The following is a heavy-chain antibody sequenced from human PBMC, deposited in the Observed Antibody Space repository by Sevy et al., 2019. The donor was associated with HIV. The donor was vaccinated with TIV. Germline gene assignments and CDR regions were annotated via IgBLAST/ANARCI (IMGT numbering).Heavy chain of an antibody. D-gene: IGHD2-2*01. J-gene: IGHJ6*02. V-gene: IGHV1-8*01. Sequence: ASVKVSCKASGYTFTSYDINWVRQATGQGLEWMGWMNPNSGNTGYAKKFQGRVTMTRNTSISTAYMELSSLRSEDTAVYYCARFLSTSYYYYSAMDVWGQGTTVTVSS. CDR1: GYTFTSYD. CDR3: ARFLSTSYYYYSAMDV. CDR2: MNPNSGNT.